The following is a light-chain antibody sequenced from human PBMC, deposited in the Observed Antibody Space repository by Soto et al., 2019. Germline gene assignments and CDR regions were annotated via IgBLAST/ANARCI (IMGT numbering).Light chain of an antibody. Sequence: LTQPPSVSGAPGQTVTISCTGSSSNIGAGHDVHWYQQIPGAAPKLLIYGNNNRPSGIPDRFSASKSDSSAALTINGLQAEDEADYHCQSYDNGLGGSRIFGGGTQLIAL. CDR1: SSNIGAGHD. V-gene: IGLV1-40*01. J-gene: IGLJ2*01. CDR2: GNN. CDR3: QSYDNGLGGSRI.